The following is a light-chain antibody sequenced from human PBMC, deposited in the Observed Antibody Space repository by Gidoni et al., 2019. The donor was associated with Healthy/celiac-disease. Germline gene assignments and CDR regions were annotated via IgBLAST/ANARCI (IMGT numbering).Light chain of an antibody. V-gene: IGLV1-36*01. CDR1: SSNIRNNA. CDR2: YDD. Sequence: QSVLTQPPSVPEPPRQTVTISCSGSSSNIRNNAVNWYQQLPVKAPKLLIYYDDLLPSGVSDRFSGSKSGTSASLAISGLQSEDEADYYCAAWDDSLNGWVFGGGTKLTVL. CDR3: AAWDDSLNGWV. J-gene: IGLJ3*02.